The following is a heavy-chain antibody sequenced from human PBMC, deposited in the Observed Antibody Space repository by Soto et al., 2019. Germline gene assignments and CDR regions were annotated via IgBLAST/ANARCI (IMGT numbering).Heavy chain of an antibody. CDR1: GYSISSSNW. CDR2: IYYSGTT. J-gene: IGHJ4*02. V-gene: IGHV4-28*03. CDR3: ARVSRYSSGWYFDY. D-gene: IGHD6-19*01. Sequence: SETLSLTCAVSGYSISSSNWWGWIRQPPGKGLEWIGYIYYSGTTYYNPSLKSRVTISVDTSKNQFSLKLSSVTAADTAVYYCARVSRYSSGWYFDYWGQGTLVTVSS.